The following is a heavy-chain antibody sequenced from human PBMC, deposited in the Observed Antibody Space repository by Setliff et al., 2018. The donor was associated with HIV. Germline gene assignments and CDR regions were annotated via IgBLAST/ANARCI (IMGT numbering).Heavy chain of an antibody. Sequence: SETLSLTCTVSGGSISSGTYYWSWIRQHPGKGLEWIGYIYYSGTTYYNPSLNSRLILSVDTSKNQFSVRLTSVTAADTAVYYCARVPVCSSTSCLHVNAFDIWGQGTMVTVSS. J-gene: IGHJ3*02. CDR1: GGSISSGTYY. V-gene: IGHV4-31*03. CDR3: ARVPVCSSTSCLHVNAFDI. CDR2: IYYSGTT. D-gene: IGHD2-2*01.